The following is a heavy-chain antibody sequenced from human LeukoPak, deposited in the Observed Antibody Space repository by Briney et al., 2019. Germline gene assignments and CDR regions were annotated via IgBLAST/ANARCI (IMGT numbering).Heavy chain of an antibody. V-gene: IGHV1-58*01. CDR2: IVVGSGNT. Sequence: GTSVTVSCKASGFTFTSSAVQWVRQARGQRLEWIGWIVVGSGNTNYAQKFQERVTITRDMSTSTAYMELSSLRSEDTAVYYCAADSGSGSYLSAFDIWGQGTMVTVSS. CDR1: GFTFTSSA. J-gene: IGHJ3*02. D-gene: IGHD1-26*01. CDR3: AADSGSGSYLSAFDI.